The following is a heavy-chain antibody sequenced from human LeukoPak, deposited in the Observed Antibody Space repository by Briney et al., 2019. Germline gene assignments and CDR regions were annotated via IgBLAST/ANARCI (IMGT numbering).Heavy chain of an antibody. CDR3: AKTTTGYSSGRFPGWPVDY. V-gene: IGHV3-23*01. J-gene: IGHJ4*02. D-gene: IGHD6-19*01. Sequence: GASVRLSCAASGFTFIRYGMGWVRQAARKGLEWVSGIFGGGASKHYAASVKGRFTISSENSKNTVYLQMNSLRADDTAVYYCAKTTTGYSSGRFPGWPVDYWGQGTLVTVSS. CDR1: GFTFIRYG. CDR2: IFGGGASK.